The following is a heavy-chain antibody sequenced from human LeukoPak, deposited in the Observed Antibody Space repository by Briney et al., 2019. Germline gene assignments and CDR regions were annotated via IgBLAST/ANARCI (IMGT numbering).Heavy chain of an antibody. V-gene: IGHV3-74*01. CDR3: ARDDYNRH. CDR2: IRSDGSST. CDR1: GFTFSSYW. Sequence: GGSLRLSCAASGFTFSSYWMHWVRQAPGKGLVWVSRIRSDGSSTTCADSVKGRFTISRDNTKNTLYLQTNSLRADDTAVYYCARDDYNRHWGQGTLVTVSS. J-gene: IGHJ4*02. D-gene: IGHD4-11*01.